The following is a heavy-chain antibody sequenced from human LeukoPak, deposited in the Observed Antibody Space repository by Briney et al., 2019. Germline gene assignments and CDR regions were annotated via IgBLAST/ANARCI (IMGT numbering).Heavy chain of an antibody. V-gene: IGHV4-61*01. CDR3: ARDLCSGGSCYPLDYYGMDV. J-gene: IGHJ6*02. D-gene: IGHD2-15*01. CDR1: GGSVSSGNYY. Sequence: KPSETLPLACTVSGGSVSSGNYYWSWIRQPPGKGLEWIGYIYYSGNTNYNPSLKSRVTISVDTSKNQFSLKLSSVTAADTAVYYCARDLCSGGSCYPLDYYGMDVWGQGTTVTVSS. CDR2: IYYSGNT.